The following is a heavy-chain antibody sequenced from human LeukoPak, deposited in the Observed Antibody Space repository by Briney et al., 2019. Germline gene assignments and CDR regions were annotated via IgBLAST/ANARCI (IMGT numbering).Heavy chain of an antibody. CDR3: ASGPITIFGVVIPLYYFDY. Sequence: SETLSLTCAVYGGSFSGYYWSWIRQPPGKGLEWIGEINHSGSTNYNPSLKSRVTISVDTSKNQFSLKLSSVTAADTAVYYCASGPITIFGVVIPLYYFDYWGQGTLVTVSS. J-gene: IGHJ4*02. D-gene: IGHD3-3*01. V-gene: IGHV4-34*01. CDR2: INHSGST. CDR1: GGSFSGYY.